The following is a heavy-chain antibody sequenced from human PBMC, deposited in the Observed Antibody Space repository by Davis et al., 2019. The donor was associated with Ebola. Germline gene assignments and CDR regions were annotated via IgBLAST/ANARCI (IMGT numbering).Heavy chain of an antibody. J-gene: IGHJ4*02. Sequence: PGGSLRLSCAASGFTFSSYGMHWVSQAPGKGLEWVAVIWYDGSNKYYADSVKGRFTISRDNSKNTLYLQMNSLRAEDTAVYYCARELSLGGIAAAGNSLDYWGQGTLVTVSS. D-gene: IGHD6-13*01. V-gene: IGHV3-33*01. CDR3: ARELSLGGIAAAGNSLDY. CDR1: GFTFSSYG. CDR2: IWYDGSNK.